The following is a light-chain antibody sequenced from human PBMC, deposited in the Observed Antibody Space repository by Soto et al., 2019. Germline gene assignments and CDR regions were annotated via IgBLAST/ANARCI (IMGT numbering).Light chain of an antibody. CDR2: GAS. J-gene: IGKJ1*01. V-gene: IGKV3-20*01. CDR1: QSVRSDY. Sequence: EIVLTQSPGTLSLSPGERATLSCRASQSVRSDYLAWYQQKPGQAPRLHIYGASTRATGIPDRFTGSGSGTDFTLTISRLEPEDFAVYYCQQYGSSGTFGQGTKGDIK. CDR3: QQYGSSGT.